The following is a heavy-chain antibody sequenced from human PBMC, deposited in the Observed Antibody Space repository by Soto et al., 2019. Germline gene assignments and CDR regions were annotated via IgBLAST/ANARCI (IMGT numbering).Heavy chain of an antibody. Sequence: SGGSLRLSCAASGLTVSSNYMSWVRQAPGKGLEWVSVIYSGGSTYYADSVKGRFTISRDNSKNTLYLQMNSLRAEDTAVYYCARDLYYDFWSGYYSSAFDIWGQGTMVTVSS. CDR3: ARDLYYDFWSGYYSSAFDI. CDR1: GLTVSSNY. V-gene: IGHV3-53*01. J-gene: IGHJ3*02. D-gene: IGHD3-3*01. CDR2: IYSGGST.